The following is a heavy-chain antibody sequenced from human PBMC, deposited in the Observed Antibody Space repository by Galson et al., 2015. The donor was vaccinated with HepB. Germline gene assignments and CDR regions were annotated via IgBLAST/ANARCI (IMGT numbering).Heavy chain of an antibody. V-gene: IGHV3-64D*06. CDR2: ISSNGGST. CDR3: VKDRSYQLLEEYYFDY. Sequence: SLRLSCAASGFTFSSYAMHWVRQAPGKGLEYVSAISSNGGSTYYADSVKGRFTISRDNSKNTLYLQMSSLRAEDTAVYYCVKDRSYQLLEEYYFDYWGQGTLVTVSS. J-gene: IGHJ4*02. CDR1: GFTFSSYA. D-gene: IGHD2-2*01.